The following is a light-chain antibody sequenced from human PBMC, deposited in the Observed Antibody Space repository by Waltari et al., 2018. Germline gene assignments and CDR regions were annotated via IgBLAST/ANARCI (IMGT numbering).Light chain of an antibody. CDR1: RSNIGTNT. V-gene: IGLV1-44*01. J-gene: IGLJ3*02. CDR3: ASWDDSLNGPV. Sequence: QSVLTQPPSASGTPGQRVTISCSGSRSNIGTNTVNWYQQLPGAAPKVLIYRNNQRPSGVPDRFAGSKSFTSASLAISGLQSEDEAAYFCASWDDSLNGPVFGGGTTLTVL. CDR2: RNN.